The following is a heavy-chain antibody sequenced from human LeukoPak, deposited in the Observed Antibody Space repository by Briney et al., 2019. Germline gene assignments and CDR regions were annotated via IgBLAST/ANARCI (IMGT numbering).Heavy chain of an antibody. D-gene: IGHD5-12*01. CDR1: GGSFSGYY. CDR3: ARDGSGYDPFDY. Sequence: SETLSLTCAVYGGSFSGYYWSWIRQPPGKGLEWIGEINHSGSTNYNPSLKSRVTISVDTSKNQFSLKLSSVTAADTAVYYCARDGSGYDPFDYWGQGTLVTVSS. V-gene: IGHV4-34*01. J-gene: IGHJ4*02. CDR2: INHSGST.